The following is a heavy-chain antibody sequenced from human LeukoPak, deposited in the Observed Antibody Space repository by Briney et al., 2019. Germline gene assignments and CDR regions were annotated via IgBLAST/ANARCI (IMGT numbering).Heavy chain of an antibody. CDR1: GFTFSSYE. D-gene: IGHD3-22*01. V-gene: IGHV3-48*03. J-gene: IGHJ3*02. CDR3: ARTYDSSGWHDASDI. Sequence: GGSLRLSYAASGFTFSSYEMIWVRQAPGKGLEWLSYITGTSGAVYYADSVKGRFTTSRDNAKNSLYLQMNSLRADDTAIYYCARTYDSSGWHDASDIWGQGAMVTVSS. CDR2: ITGTSGAV.